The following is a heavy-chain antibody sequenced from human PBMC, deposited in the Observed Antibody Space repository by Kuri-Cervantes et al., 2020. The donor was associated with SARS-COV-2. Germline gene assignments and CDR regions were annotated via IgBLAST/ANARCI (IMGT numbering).Heavy chain of an antibody. J-gene: IGHJ6*03. CDR2: INPNSGGT. CDR3: ARDLWCGKLLSVGGYYYYMDV. V-gene: IGHV1-2*02. CDR1: GYTFTGYY. Sequence: ASVKVSCKASGYTFTGYYMHWVRQAPGQGLEWMGWINPNSGGTNYAQKFQGRVTMTRDTSISTAYMELSRLRSDDTAVYYCARDLWCGKLLSVGGYYYYMDVWGKGTMVTVSS. D-gene: IGHD3-10*01.